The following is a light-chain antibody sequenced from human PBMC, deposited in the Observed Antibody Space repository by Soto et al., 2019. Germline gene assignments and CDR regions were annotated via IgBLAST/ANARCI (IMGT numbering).Light chain of an antibody. J-gene: IGKJ2*01. CDR1: QCIGTD. V-gene: IGKV1-6*01. Sequence: SQMTQSPSSLSASVGDRVTITCRAIQCIGTDLAWYQQNPGKAPQLLGYAASSLQSGVPSRFSGSGSGTEFALPTSSLQPEDCAPCYCLLDYNYPLTVGQGTKLES. CDR2: AAS. CDR3: LLDYNYPLT.